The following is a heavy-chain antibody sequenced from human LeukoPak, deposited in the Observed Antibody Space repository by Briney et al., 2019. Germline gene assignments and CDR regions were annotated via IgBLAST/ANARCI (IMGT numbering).Heavy chain of an antibody. CDR1: GGTFSSYA. Sequence: GSSVKVSCKASGGTFSSYAISWVRQAPGQGLEWMGGIISIFGTANYAQKFQGRVTITADESTSTAYMELSSLRSEDTAVYYCARHHFFQPLTMVRGVTNYYYYYMDVWGKGTTVTISS. D-gene: IGHD3-10*01. V-gene: IGHV1-69*01. J-gene: IGHJ6*03. CDR3: ARHHFFQPLTMVRGVTNYYYYYMDV. CDR2: IISIFGTA.